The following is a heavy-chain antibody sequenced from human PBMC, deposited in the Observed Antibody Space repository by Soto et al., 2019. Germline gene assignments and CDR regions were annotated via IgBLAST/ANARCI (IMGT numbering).Heavy chain of an antibody. CDR1: GFTFSSYS. CDR3: AREWVDTAMPGGYYYYGMDV. Sequence: PGGSLRLSCAASGFTFSSYSMNWVRQAPGKGLEWVSYISSSSSTIYYADSVKGRFTISRDNAKNSLYLQMNTLRAEDTAVYYCAREWVDTAMPGGYYYYGMDVWGQGTTVTVSS. CDR2: ISSSSSTI. J-gene: IGHJ6*02. V-gene: IGHV3-48*01. D-gene: IGHD5-18*01.